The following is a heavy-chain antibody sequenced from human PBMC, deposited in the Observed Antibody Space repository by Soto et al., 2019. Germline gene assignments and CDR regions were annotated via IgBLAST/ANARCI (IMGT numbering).Heavy chain of an antibody. Sequence: GGSLRLSCAASGFTSSSYGMHWVRQAPGKGLEWVAVIWYDGSNKYYADSVKGRFTISRDNSKNTLYLQMNSLRAEDTAVYYCARDQGIAAAGVPYYYYGMDVWGQGTTVTVSS. J-gene: IGHJ6*02. CDR3: ARDQGIAAAGVPYYYYGMDV. D-gene: IGHD6-13*01. CDR1: GFTSSSYG. CDR2: IWYDGSNK. V-gene: IGHV3-33*01.